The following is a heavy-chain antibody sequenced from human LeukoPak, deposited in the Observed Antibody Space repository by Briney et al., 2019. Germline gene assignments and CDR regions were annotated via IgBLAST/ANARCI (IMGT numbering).Heavy chain of an antibody. J-gene: IGHJ4*02. D-gene: IGHD3-22*01. V-gene: IGHV1-18*01. CDR2: ICAYNGNT. CDR1: RYTFTSYG. Sequence: GASVRVSCKASRYTFTSYGISWVRQALGQGLEWVGCICAYNGNTHYTQKLQDRVTMTPDTSARTPYIGMRTLRYDDTAVYYCARGAAYYYDSSGYYDWGQGTLVTVSS. CDR3: ARGAAYYYDSSGYYD.